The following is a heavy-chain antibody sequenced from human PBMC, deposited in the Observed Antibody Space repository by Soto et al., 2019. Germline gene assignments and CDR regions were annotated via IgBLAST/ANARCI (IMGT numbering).Heavy chain of an antibody. D-gene: IGHD5-12*01. V-gene: IGHV4-39*01. Sequence: QLQLQESGPGLVKPSETLSLTCTVSGGSIGSSRYYWGWIRQPPGKGLEWIGSIYYSRSTYYNPSLKSRVTISVDTSKNQFSLKLSSVTAADTAVYYCARSKSGYDYGLVDYWGQGTLVTVSS. CDR2: IYYSRST. CDR3: ARSKSGYDYGLVDY. CDR1: GGSIGSSRYY. J-gene: IGHJ4*02.